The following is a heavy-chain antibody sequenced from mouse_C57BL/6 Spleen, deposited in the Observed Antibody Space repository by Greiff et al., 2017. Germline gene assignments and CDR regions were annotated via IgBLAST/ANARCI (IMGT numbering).Heavy chain of an antibody. CDR3: VGYDGYYGYFDV. CDR1: GFSFNTYA. D-gene: IGHD2-3*01. V-gene: IGHV10-1*01. J-gene: IGHJ1*03. Sequence: EVMLVESGGGLVQPKGSLKLSCAASGFSFNTYAMHWVRQAPGKGLEWVARIRSKSNNYATYYADSVKDRFTISRDDSESMLYLQMNNLKTEDTAMYYCVGYDGYYGYFDVWGTGTTVTVSS. CDR2: IRSKSNNYAT.